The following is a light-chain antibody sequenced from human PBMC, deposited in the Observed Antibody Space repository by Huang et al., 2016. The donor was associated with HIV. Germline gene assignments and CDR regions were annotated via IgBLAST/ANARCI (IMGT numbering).Light chain of an antibody. CDR3: QQYGRSPPYT. V-gene: IGKV3-20*01. CDR2: GAS. J-gene: IGKJ2*01. CDR1: QSIGSSY. Sequence: EIVLTQSPGTLSLSPGERATLSCRASQSIGSSYLAWDQQKPGQAPRLLIYGASSRAAGIPDRFSGSGSGTDFTLTISRLEPADFAVYYCQQYGRSPPYTFGRGTKLEI.